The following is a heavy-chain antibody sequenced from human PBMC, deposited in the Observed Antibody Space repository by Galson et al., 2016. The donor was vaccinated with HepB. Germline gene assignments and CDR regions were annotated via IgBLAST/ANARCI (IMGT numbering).Heavy chain of an antibody. Sequence: SVKVSCKASGYTFSNYGISWVRQAPGQGLEWMGWISGYNGNTNYAQKLQARVTMTTDPFTSIAYMELRSLRSDDTAVYFCARVQSHYHYYYGMDVWGQGTTVTVSS. CDR3: ARVQSHYHYYYGMDV. CDR2: ISGYNGNT. V-gene: IGHV1-18*01. CDR1: GYTFSNYG. D-gene: IGHD3-10*01. J-gene: IGHJ6*02.